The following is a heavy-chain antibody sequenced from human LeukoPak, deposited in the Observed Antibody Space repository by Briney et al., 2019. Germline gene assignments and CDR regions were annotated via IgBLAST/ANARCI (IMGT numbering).Heavy chain of an antibody. V-gene: IGHV4-59*01. Sequence: TSETLSLTCTVSGGSISSYYWSWIRQPPGKGLEWIGYIYYSGSANYNPSLKSRVTISVDTSKNQFSLKLSSVTAADTAVYYCAGERRDGYNYYWSQGTLVTVSS. CDR2: IYYSGSA. CDR1: GGSISSYY. J-gene: IGHJ4*02. D-gene: IGHD5-12*01. CDR3: AGERRDGYNYY.